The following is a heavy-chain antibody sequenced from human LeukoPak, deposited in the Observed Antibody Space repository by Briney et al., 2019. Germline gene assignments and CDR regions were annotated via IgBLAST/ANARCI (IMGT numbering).Heavy chain of an antibody. CDR3: ARRGGSYYVDAFDI. J-gene: IGHJ3*02. CDR2: IYYSGST. Sequence: PSETLSLTCTVSGGSISSYYWSWIRQPPGKGLEWIGYIYYSGSTNYNPSLKSRVTISVDTSKNQFSPKLSSVTAADTAVYYCARRGGSYYVDAFDIWGQGTMVTVSS. CDR1: GGSISSYY. V-gene: IGHV4-59*08. D-gene: IGHD1-26*01.